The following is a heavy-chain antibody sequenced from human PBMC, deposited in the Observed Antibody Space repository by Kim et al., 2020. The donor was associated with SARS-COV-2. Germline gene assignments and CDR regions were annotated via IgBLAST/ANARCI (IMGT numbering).Heavy chain of an antibody. Sequence: GGSLSLSCAASGFTFSSYWMTWVRQAPGKGLEWVANIKQDGNQKYYLDFVKGRFTISRDNAKNSLYLQMNSLRAADTAVYYCASEGDLYSGGKDDVDFWG. J-gene: IGHJ3*01. D-gene: IGHD6-19*01. V-gene: IGHV3-7*01. CDR3: ASEGDLYSGGKDDVDF. CDR2: IKQDGNQK. CDR1: GFTFSSYW.